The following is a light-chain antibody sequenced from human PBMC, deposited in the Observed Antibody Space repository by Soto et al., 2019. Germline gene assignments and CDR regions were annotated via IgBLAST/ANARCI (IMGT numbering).Light chain of an antibody. Sequence: EIVLTQSPANLSLSPGERVTLSCRASQSVSSYLAWYQQKPGQAPRLLIYDTSKRATGIPARFSGSGSRTDFTLIISSLEPEDFAVYYCQQRSNWPFTFGGGTKVDIK. V-gene: IGKV3-11*01. CDR1: QSVSSY. J-gene: IGKJ4*01. CDR3: QQRSNWPFT. CDR2: DTS.